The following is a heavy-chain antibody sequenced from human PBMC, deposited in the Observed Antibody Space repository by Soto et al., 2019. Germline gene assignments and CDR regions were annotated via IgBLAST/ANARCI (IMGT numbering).Heavy chain of an antibody. J-gene: IGHJ6*02. V-gene: IGHV5-10-1*01. CDR1: GYSFTTYW. D-gene: IGHD6-13*01. CDR3: EGHVIAAGGTLPEYDHYDMDV. Sequence: PGESLKISCKGSGYSFTTYWISWVRQMPGKGREWMGRIDPSDSYTNYSPSFQGHVTISADKSISTAYLQWSSLKASDTAIYYCEGHVIAAGGTLPEYDHYDMDVWGQGTTVTVSS. CDR2: IDPSDSYT.